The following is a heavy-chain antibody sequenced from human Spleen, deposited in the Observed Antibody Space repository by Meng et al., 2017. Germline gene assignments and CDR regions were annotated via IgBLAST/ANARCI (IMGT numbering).Heavy chain of an antibody. V-gene: IGHV4-59*11. CDR2: IYYGGDT. CDR3: ARSTYYYGSGTYYYGSGSYYNPKWFDP. CDR1: GGSISSHY. J-gene: IGHJ5*02. Sequence: SETLSLTCLVSGGSISSHYWTWIRQPPGKGLEWIGDIYYGGDTNYNPSLKSRVTISVDSSRTQFSLKLSSVTAADTAVYYCARSTYYYGSGTYYYGSGSYYNPKWFDPWGQGTLVTVSS. D-gene: IGHD3-10*01.